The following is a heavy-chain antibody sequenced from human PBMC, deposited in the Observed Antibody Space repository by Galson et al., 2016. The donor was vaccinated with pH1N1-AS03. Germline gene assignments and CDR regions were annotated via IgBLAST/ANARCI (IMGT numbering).Heavy chain of an antibody. Sequence: ETLSLPCAVSGYSISSGYYWAWIRQPPGKGLEWIASIHRNGNSYYNTPLKSRVTISADIPNNRFSLRLSSVTAADTALYYCAGGGGWLTDNWGQGTLVTVSS. CDR1: GYSISSGYY. V-gene: IGHV4-38-2*01. CDR2: IHRNGNS. J-gene: IGHJ4*02. CDR3: AGGGGWLTDN. D-gene: IGHD6-19*01.